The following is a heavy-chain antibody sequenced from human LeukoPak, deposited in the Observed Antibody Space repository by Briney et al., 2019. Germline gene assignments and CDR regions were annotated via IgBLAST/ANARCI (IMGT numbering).Heavy chain of an antibody. Sequence: GRSLRLSCAASGFTFDDYAMHWVRQAPGKGLEWVSGISWNSGSIGYADSVKGRFTISRDNAKNSLYLQMNSLRAEDTALYYCAKDMGIVAVPAAIHAFDIWGQGTMVTVSS. CDR2: ISWNSGSI. CDR3: AKDMGIVAVPAAIHAFDI. CDR1: GFTFDDYA. V-gene: IGHV3-9*01. J-gene: IGHJ3*02. D-gene: IGHD2-2*03.